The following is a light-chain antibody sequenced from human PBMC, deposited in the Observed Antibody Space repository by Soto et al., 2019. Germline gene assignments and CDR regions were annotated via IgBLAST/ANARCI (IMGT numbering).Light chain of an antibody. CDR2: DTS. V-gene: IGKV3-20*01. J-gene: IGKJ5*01. Sequence: EVVLTQSPGTLSLSPGGRATLYCRASQSVGNSFVAWYQQKPGQPPRLLIYDTSKRATGIPDRFSGSVSGTDFTLSVSRVEPEDFAVFYCQQYGTSEIIFGQGTLLEI. CDR1: QSVGNSF. CDR3: QQYGTSEII.